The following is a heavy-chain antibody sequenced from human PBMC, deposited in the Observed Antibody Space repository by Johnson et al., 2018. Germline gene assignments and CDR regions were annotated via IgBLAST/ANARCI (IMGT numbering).Heavy chain of an antibody. CDR3: TTRIEYSGYDYNEYGMDV. CDR1: GFTFSNAW. V-gene: IGHV3-15*01. J-gene: IGHJ6*02. Sequence: VQLVESGGGLVKXGGSXRLXCAASGFTFSNAWMSWVRQAPGKGLEWVGRMKSKTDGGTTDYDAPVKGGFNISRDDSKNTLYLQMNSLKTEDTAVYYCTTRIEYSGYDYNEYGMDVWGQGTTVTVSS. D-gene: IGHD5-12*01. CDR2: MKSKTDGGTT.